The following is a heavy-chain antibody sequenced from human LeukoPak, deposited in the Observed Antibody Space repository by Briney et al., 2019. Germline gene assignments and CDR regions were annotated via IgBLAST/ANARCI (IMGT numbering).Heavy chain of an antibody. Sequence: GGSLRLSCAASGFTFSGYPIHWVRQAPGKGLEWVAVTSSDLNVKLYADSVKGRFTISRDNSRSTLYLQMNSLRPEDTAIYYCAREGYYGSGSPPSLYFDYWGQGTLVTVSS. CDR3: AREGYYGSGSPPSLYFDY. D-gene: IGHD3-10*01. J-gene: IGHJ4*02. CDR2: TSSDLNVK. CDR1: GFTFSGYP. V-gene: IGHV3-30-3*01.